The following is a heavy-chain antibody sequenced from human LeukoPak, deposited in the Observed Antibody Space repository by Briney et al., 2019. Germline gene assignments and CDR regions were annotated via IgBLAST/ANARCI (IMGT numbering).Heavy chain of an antibody. Sequence: GGSLRLSCAASGFTFSSAWMNWVRQAPGKGLEWVSGISWNSGSMDYADSVKGRFTISRDNAKNSLYLQMNSLRAEDTAVYYCARVMRLGYCSSTSCYSPLYYFDYWGQGTLVTVSS. D-gene: IGHD2-2*01. CDR3: ARVMRLGYCSSTSCYSPLYYFDY. CDR2: ISWNSGSM. CDR1: GFTFSSAW. J-gene: IGHJ4*02. V-gene: IGHV3-48*04.